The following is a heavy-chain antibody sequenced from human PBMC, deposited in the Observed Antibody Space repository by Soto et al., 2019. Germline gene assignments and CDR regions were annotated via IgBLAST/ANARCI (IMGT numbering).Heavy chain of an antibody. CDR1: GYSFTSYW. J-gene: IGHJ6*02. Sequence: GESLKISCKGSGYSFTSYWIGWVRQMPGKGLEWMGIIYPGDSDTRYSPSFQGQVTISADKSISTAYLQWSSLKASDTAMYYCARNGGSPDYYYYYGMDVWGQGTTVTVSS. CDR3: ARNGGSPDYYYYYGMDV. D-gene: IGHD2-15*01. CDR2: IYPGDSDT. V-gene: IGHV5-51*01.